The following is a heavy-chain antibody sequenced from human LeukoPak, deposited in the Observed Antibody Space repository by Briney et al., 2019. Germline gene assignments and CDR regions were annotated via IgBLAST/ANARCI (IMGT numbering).Heavy chain of an antibody. J-gene: IGHJ6*03. V-gene: IGHV4-4*09. D-gene: IGHD2-21*01. Sequence: SETLSLTCTVSGGSISSYYWSWIRQPPGKGLEWIGYIYTSGSTNYNPSLKSRVTISVDTSKNQFSLKLSSVTAADTAVYYCARHVSVFSSDYYYYYYMDVWGKGTTVTASS. CDR2: IYTSGST. CDR3: ARHVSVFSSDYYYYYYMDV. CDR1: GGSISSYY.